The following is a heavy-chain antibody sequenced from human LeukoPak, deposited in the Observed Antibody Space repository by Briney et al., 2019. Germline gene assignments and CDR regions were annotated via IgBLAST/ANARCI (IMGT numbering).Heavy chain of an antibody. CDR3: ARGARGYYDSSGPFDY. D-gene: IGHD3-22*01. Sequence: SETLSLTCAVYGGSFSGYYWSWIRQPPGKGLEWIGEINHSGSTNYNPSLKSRVTISVDTSKNQFSLKLSSVTAADTAVYYCARGARGYYDSSGPFDYWGQGTLVTVSS. CDR2: INHSGST. J-gene: IGHJ4*02. CDR1: GGSFSGYY. V-gene: IGHV4-34*01.